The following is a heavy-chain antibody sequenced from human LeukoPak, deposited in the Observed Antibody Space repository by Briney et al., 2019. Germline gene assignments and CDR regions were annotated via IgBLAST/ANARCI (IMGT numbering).Heavy chain of an antibody. D-gene: IGHD1-1*01. CDR3: AREASGLERRIFDY. Sequence: SKTLSLTCTVSGGSISSYYWSWIRQPPGKGLEWIGYIYYSGSTNYNPSLKSRVTISVDTSKNQFSLKLSSVTAADTAVYYCAREASGLERRIFDYWGQGTLVTVSS. V-gene: IGHV4-59*01. CDR1: GGSISSYY. J-gene: IGHJ4*02. CDR2: IYYSGST.